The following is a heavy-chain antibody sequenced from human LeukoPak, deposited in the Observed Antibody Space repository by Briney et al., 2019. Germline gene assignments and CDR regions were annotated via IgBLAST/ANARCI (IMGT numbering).Heavy chain of an antibody. CDR1: GFTFSSYA. D-gene: IGHD2/OR15-2a*01. V-gene: IGHV3-23*01. J-gene: IGHJ4*02. Sequence: GGSLRLSCAASGFTFSSYAMSWVRQAPGKGLEWVSAISGSGGSTYYAESVKGRFTISRDNAKNTLYLQMNSLRDEDTAVYYCARDWFHAIDYWGQGTLVTVSS. CDR2: ISGSGGST. CDR3: ARDWFHAIDY.